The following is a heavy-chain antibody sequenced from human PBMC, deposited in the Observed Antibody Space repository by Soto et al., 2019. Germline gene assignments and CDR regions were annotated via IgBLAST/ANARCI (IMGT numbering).Heavy chain of an antibody. CDR3: AGTYDPADY. CDR1: GISFSDYH. J-gene: IGHJ4*02. D-gene: IGHD3-22*01. CDR2: ITPSGRFI. Sequence: ESGGGLVKPGGSLRLSCAASGISFSDYHMNWVRQAPGKGLEWVASITPSGRFINYADSVEGRFFISRGNTKNSLFLQMNSLRGEDTAVYYCAGTYDPADYWGQGTLVVVSS. V-gene: IGHV3-21*01.